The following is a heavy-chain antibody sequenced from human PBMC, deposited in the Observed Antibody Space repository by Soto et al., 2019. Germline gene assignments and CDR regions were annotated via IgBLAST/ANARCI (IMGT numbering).Heavy chain of an antibody. J-gene: IGHJ4*02. CDR3: ARGVLSDSGTFY. D-gene: IGHD2-2*01. CDR2: ISSGSSYI. V-gene: IGHV3-21*01. CDR1: GFTFSSYT. Sequence: EVQLVESGGGLVKPGGSLRLSCAASGFTFSSYTMNWVRQAPGKGLEWVSSISSGSSYIYYADAMKGRFTFSRDNAKNSLYLQMDSLRAEDTAVYFCARGVLSDSGTFYWGRGTLLTVSS.